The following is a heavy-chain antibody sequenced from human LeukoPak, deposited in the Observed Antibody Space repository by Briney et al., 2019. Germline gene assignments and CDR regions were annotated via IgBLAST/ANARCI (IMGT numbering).Heavy chain of an antibody. CDR2: INPNSGDT. J-gene: IGHJ5*02. CDR1: GYTFTDYY. Sequence: ASVKVSCKASGYTFTDYYIHLVRQVPGQGLEWMGWINPNSGDTKLAQKFQGWVTMTRDTSIGTAYLELSRLTSDDTAVYYCAGSYSSSEGWFDPWGQGTLVTVSS. CDR3: AGSYSSSEGWFDP. D-gene: IGHD6-13*01. V-gene: IGHV1-2*04.